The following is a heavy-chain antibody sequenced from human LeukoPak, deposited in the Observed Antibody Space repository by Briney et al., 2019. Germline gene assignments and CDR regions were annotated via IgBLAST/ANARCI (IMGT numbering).Heavy chain of an antibody. V-gene: IGHV3-23*01. CDR2: ISGSGGNT. CDR1: GFTFSSYA. D-gene: IGHD2-2*02. Sequence: GGSLRLSWAASGFTFSSYAMRWVRQAPGKGREWASAISGSGGNTYYADSVRGRFTISRDNSKNTLYLQINSLRAEDTAVYYCAKANVVVPAAIALIHYYYYYGMDVWGQGTTVTVSS. J-gene: IGHJ6*02. CDR3: AKANVVVPAAIALIHYYYYYGMDV.